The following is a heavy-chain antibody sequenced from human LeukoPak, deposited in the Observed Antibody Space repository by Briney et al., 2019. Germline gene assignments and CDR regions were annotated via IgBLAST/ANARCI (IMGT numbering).Heavy chain of an antibody. CDR2: ISSNGGST. CDR3: ARVYSSSYFYFDY. J-gene: IGHJ4*02. CDR1: GFTFSSYA. D-gene: IGHD6-6*01. Sequence: GGSLRLSCAASGFTFSSYAMHWVRQAPGKGLEYVSAISSNGGSTYYANSVKGRFTISRDNSKNTLYLQMGSLRAEDMAVYYCARVYSSSYFYFDYWGQGTLVTVSS. V-gene: IGHV3-64*01.